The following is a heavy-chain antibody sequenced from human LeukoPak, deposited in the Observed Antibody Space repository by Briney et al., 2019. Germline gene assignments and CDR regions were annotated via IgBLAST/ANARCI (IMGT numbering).Heavy chain of an antibody. CDR2: IYYSGST. Sequence: SQTLSLTCTVSGGSISSGCYYWSWHRQHPGRGLEWIGYIYYSGSTYYSPSLKSRVTISVDTSKNQFSLKLSSVTAADTAGYYCARDRRPAAIHAYFDYWGQGTLVTVSS. J-gene: IGHJ4*02. D-gene: IGHD2-2*02. V-gene: IGHV4-31*03. CDR1: GGSISSGCYY. CDR3: ARDRRPAAIHAYFDY.